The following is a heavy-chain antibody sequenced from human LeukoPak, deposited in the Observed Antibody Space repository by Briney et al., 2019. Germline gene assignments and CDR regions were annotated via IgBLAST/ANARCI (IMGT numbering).Heavy chain of an antibody. V-gene: IGHV3-21*01. CDR2: LSSSSSSFI. Sequence: PGGSLRLSCAASEFTFSTYHMHWVRQAPGKGLEWVSSLSSSSSSFIYYADSVKGRFTISRDNAKNSLYLQMNSLRAEDTAVYYCARGTYWSPLDFDYWGQGTLVTASS. J-gene: IGHJ4*02. CDR1: EFTFSTYH. D-gene: IGHD3-10*01. CDR3: ARGTYWSPLDFDY.